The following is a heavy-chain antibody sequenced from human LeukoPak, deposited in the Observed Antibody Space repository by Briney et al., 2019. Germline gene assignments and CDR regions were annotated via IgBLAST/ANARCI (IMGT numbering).Heavy chain of an antibody. J-gene: IGHJ4*02. CDR1: GFTFSSYS. V-gene: IGHV3-21*01. D-gene: IGHD5-18*01. CDR2: ISSSSSYI. Sequence: NPGGSLRLSCAASGFTFSSYSMNWVRQAPGKWLEWVSSISSSSSYIYYADSVKGRFTISRDNAKNSLYLQMNSLRAEDTAVYYCARADWDTAMIDYWGQGTLVTVSS. CDR3: ARADWDTAMIDY.